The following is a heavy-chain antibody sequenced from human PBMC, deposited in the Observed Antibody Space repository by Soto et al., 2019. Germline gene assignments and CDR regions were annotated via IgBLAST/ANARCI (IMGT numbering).Heavy chain of an antibody. J-gene: IGHJ4*02. V-gene: IGHV4-59*08. CDR3: ARRPHYGVAYFDY. Sequence: PSETLSLTCTVSGGSISSYYWIWIRQPPGRGLEWIGYIYYSGSTNYNPSLKSRVTISVDTSKNQFSLKLSSVTAADTAVYYCARRPHYGVAYFDYWGQGTLVTVSS. D-gene: IGHD4-17*01. CDR2: IYYSGST. CDR1: GGSISSYY.